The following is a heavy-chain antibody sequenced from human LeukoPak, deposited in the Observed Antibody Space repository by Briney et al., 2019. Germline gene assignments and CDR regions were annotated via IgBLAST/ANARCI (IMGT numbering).Heavy chain of an antibody. CDR3: ARQGIVGATYFDY. CDR2: LSYDGSDK. V-gene: IGHV3-30*03. J-gene: IGHJ4*02. CDR1: GFTFSNYG. Sequence: GGSLRLSCVASGFTFSNYGMHWVRQAPGKGLEWVAVLSYDGSDKYYADSVKGRFTISRDNSKNTLYLQMNSLRAEDTAVYYCARQGIVGATYFDYWGQGTLVTVSS. D-gene: IGHD1-26*01.